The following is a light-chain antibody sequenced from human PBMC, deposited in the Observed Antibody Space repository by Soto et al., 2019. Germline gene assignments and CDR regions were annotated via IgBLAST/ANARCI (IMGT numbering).Light chain of an antibody. J-gene: IGKJ2*01. CDR1: QSVSSSY. CDR3: QQYGSSPPYA. Sequence: EIVLTQSPGTLSLSPGERATLSCRASQSVSSSYLAWYRQKPGQAPRLLIYGASRRATGIPDRFSGSGSGTDFTLTISRLEPEDFAVYYCQQYGSSPPYAFGQGTKLEI. V-gene: IGKV3-20*01. CDR2: GAS.